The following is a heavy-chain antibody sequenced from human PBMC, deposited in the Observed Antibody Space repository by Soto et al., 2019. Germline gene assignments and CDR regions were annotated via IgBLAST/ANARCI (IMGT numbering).Heavy chain of an antibody. Sequence: QVQLQESGPGLVKPSQTLSLTCTVSGVSISTGDYYWSCIRQPPGKGLEWIGYIYYSGSTYYNPSLKSRITISIDTSKNQFSLKLSSVTAADTAVYYCARVPDYGDRHFVYWGQGTLVTVSS. CDR2: IYYSGST. CDR3: ARVPDYGDRHFVY. V-gene: IGHV4-30-4*01. J-gene: IGHJ4*02. CDR1: GVSISTGDYY. D-gene: IGHD4-17*01.